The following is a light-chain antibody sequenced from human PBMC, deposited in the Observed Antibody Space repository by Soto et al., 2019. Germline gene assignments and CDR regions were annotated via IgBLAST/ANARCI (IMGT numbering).Light chain of an antibody. Sequence: QSALAQPPSASGAPGQRVTISCTWSSSNIGAGYDVHWYQQLPGTAPKLLIYGNSNRPSGVPDRFSGSKSGTSASLAITGIQAEDEADYYCQYYDSSLSGYVFGPGTKVTVL. J-gene: IGLJ1*01. CDR1: SSNIGAGYD. CDR2: GNS. CDR3: QYYDSSLSGYV. V-gene: IGLV1-40*01.